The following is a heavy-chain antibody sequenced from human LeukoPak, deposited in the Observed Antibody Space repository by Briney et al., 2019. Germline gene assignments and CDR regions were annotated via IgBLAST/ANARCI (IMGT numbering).Heavy chain of an antibody. CDR3: ARAAIASRVYYFFDF. CDR1: GFTFSSYS. D-gene: IGHD6-6*01. Sequence: PGGSLRLSCAAFGFTFSSYSMIWVRQAPGKGLEWVSSISGSSSYIYYADSVKGRFTISRDNARNSLYLQMNSLRAEDTAVYYCARAAIASRVYYFFDFWGQGTLVTVSS. CDR2: ISGSSSYI. J-gene: IGHJ4*02. V-gene: IGHV3-21*01.